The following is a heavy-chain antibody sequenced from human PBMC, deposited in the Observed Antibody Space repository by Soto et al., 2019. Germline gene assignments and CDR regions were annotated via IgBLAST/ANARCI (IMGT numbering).Heavy chain of an antibody. CDR2: IYPGDSYT. D-gene: IGHD2-2*01. V-gene: IGHV5-51*01. J-gene: IGHJ3*02. Sequence: DSLKISCKGSGYSFTTYWIAWVRQMPGKGLEWMGIIYPGDSYTTYSPSFQGQVTISADKSITTAYLQWSSLKASDTAMYYCARNSSTSTLGRDVFDIWGQGTMVTVSS. CDR1: GYSFTTYW. CDR3: ARNSSTSTLGRDVFDI.